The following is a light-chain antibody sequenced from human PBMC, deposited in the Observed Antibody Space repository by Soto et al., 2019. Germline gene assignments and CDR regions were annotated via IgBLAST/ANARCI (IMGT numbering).Light chain of an antibody. CDR1: QSVSGSF. CDR2: NTS. Sequence: EIVLTQSPGTLSLSPGERATLSCRASQSVSGSFLAWYQQKPGQAPRPLIYNTSSRATGIPDRFSGSGSGTDFTLTISRLELEDFAVYYCQQYGSSLLTFGGGTKVEIK. J-gene: IGKJ4*01. CDR3: QQYGSSLLT. V-gene: IGKV3-20*01.